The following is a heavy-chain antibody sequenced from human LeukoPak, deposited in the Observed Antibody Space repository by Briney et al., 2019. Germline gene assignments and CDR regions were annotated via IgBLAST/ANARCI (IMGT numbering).Heavy chain of an antibody. V-gene: IGHV1-46*01. D-gene: IGHD2-15*01. J-gene: IGHJ3*02. CDR3: ARVPDCSGGSCRHAFDI. CDR2: IKPSGGST. CDR1: GYSFTSYY. Sequence: ASVKVSCKASGYSFTSYYIHWVRQAPGQGLEWMGIIKPSGGSTSYAQKFQGRVTMTRDKSTSTVFIELSSLRSEDTAVYFCARVPDCSGGSCRHAFDIWGQGTMVTVSS.